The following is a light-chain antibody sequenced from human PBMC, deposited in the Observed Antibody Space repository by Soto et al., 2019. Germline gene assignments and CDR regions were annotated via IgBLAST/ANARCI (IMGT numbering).Light chain of an antibody. Sequence: EIVLTQSPGTLSLSPGETATLSCGASQSLTSSYLAWYQQRPGQAPSLLIYGVSSRATGIPDRFSGSGSGTDFTLTITRLEPEDFAVYFCQQYVSRPLTFGGGTKVDIK. CDR1: QSLTSSY. J-gene: IGKJ4*01. V-gene: IGKV3-20*01. CDR2: GVS. CDR3: QQYVSRPLT.